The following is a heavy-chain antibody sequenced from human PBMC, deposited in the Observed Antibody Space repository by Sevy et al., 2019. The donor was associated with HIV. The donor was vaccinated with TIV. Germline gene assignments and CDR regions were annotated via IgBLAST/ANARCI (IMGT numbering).Heavy chain of an antibody. V-gene: IGHV3-30*07. J-gene: IGHJ4*02. CDR2: ISYDGSSQ. Sequence: GGSLRLSCSAFGFTFQTFAMHWVRQAPGKGPEWLAVISYDGSSQNYADSVKGRFTISRDDSKNSLYLQLNSLRAEDTAIYYCARKCDSSGYFDYWGQGTLVTVSS. CDR3: ARKCDSSGYFDY. CDR1: GFTFQTFA. D-gene: IGHD3-22*01.